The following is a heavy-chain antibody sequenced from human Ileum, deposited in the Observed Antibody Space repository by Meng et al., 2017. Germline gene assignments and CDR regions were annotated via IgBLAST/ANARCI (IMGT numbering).Heavy chain of an antibody. J-gene: IGHJ5*02. CDR3: TTNRGIS. V-gene: IGHV3-15*01. Sequence: EVQLMESGGGLVRPVVFLRLSCATSGLTVSNAWMTWVRQAPGKGLEWIGQIKSTTHVGTTDYAAPVTGRFIISRDDSKNTLYLQMISLKTEDTAVYYCTTNRGISWGQGTLVTVSS. CDR2: IKSTTHVGTT. CDR1: GLTVSNAW.